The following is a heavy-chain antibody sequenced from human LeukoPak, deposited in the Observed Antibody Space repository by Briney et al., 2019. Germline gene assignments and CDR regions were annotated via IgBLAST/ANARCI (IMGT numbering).Heavy chain of an antibody. D-gene: IGHD2-2*03. V-gene: IGHV4-30-2*01. CDR3: ARELDGFDY. CDR1: GGSISSGAYY. CDR2: ISHSGST. J-gene: IGHJ4*02. Sequence: SETLSLTCAVSGGSISSGAYYWSWIRQPPGKGLEWIGYISHSGSTYYNSSLRSRVTISADWSKNQFSLKLSSVTAADTAVYYCARELDGFDYWGQGTLVTVSS.